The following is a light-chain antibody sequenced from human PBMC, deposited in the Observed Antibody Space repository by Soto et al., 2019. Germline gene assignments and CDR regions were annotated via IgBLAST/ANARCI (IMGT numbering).Light chain of an antibody. CDR2: AAS. Sequence: LLCRRSQTGSSNYLVWYQQKPGQAPRLLIYAASNRATGIPDRFSGSGSGTEFTLSISRLQSEDFGVYYCQQYSTCPITFGQGRLLEIK. CDR3: QQYSTCPIT. J-gene: IGKJ5*01. CDR1: QTGSSNY. V-gene: IGKV3-20*01.